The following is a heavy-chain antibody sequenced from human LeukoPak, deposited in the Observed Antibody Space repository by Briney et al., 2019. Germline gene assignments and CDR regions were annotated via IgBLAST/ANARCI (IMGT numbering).Heavy chain of an antibody. V-gene: IGHV1-46*01. Sequence: GASVKVSCKASGYTFTSYYMHWVRQAPGQGLEWMGIINPSGGSTSYAQKFQGRVTMTRDTSISTAYMELSRLRSDDTAVYYCARARMSRDGYNWDYWGQGTLVTVSS. J-gene: IGHJ4*02. CDR1: GYTFTSYY. D-gene: IGHD5-24*01. CDR2: INPSGGST. CDR3: ARARMSRDGYNWDY.